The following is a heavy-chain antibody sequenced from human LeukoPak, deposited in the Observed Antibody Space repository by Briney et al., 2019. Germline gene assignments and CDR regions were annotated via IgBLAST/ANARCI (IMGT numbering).Heavy chain of an antibody. Sequence: NPSETLSLTCAVYGGSFSGYYWSWIRQPPGKGLEWIGEINHSGSTNYNTSLKSRVTISVDTSKNQFSPKLSSVTAADTAVYYCARGGRIQLWPGYDYWGQGTLVTVSS. CDR3: ARGGRIQLWPGYDY. CDR1: GGSFSGYY. J-gene: IGHJ4*02. D-gene: IGHD5-18*01. CDR2: INHSGST. V-gene: IGHV4-34*01.